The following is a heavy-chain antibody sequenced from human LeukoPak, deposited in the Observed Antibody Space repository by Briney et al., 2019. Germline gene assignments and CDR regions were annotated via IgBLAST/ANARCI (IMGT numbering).Heavy chain of an antibody. Sequence: SETLSLTCAVYGGSFSGYYWSWIRQPPGKGLEWIGEINHSGSTNYNPSLKSRVTISVDTSKNQFSLKLSFVTAADTAVYYCASRCSSTSCHYGMDVWGQGTTVTVSS. CDR1: GGSFSGYY. CDR2: INHSGST. CDR3: ASRCSSTSCHYGMDV. D-gene: IGHD2-2*01. V-gene: IGHV4-34*01. J-gene: IGHJ6*02.